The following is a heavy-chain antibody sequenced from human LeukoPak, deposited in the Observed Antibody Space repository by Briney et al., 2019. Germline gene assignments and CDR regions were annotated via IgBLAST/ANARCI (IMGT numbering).Heavy chain of an antibody. J-gene: IGHJ6*02. D-gene: IGHD3-10*01. CDR3: AKDVHYFGSGNYGMDA. V-gene: IGHV3-43*01. CDR1: GFTFDDYT. CDR2: INWDGDRT. Sequence: GGSLRLSCAASGFTFDDYTLHWVRQAPGKGLEWVSLINWDGDRTYYADSVKGRFTISRDNSKNSLFLQMDSLRVEDTALYYCAKDVHYFGSGNYGMDAWGQGTTVTVSS.